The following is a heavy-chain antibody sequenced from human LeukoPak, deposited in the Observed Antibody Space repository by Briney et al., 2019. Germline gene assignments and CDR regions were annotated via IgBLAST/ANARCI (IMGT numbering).Heavy chain of an antibody. CDR3: AKGRRGSSYVHYFDS. D-gene: IGHD5-18*01. Sequence: GRSLRLSCAASGLIFSTYGMHWVRQARGKGLEWVAVIGNDGINKYYGDSVKGRFSISRDNSNNTLYLHMNSLRPEDTAVYFCAKGRRGSSYVHYFDSWGQGVLVTVSS. V-gene: IGHV3-30*18. CDR2: IGNDGINK. CDR1: GLIFSTYG. J-gene: IGHJ4*02.